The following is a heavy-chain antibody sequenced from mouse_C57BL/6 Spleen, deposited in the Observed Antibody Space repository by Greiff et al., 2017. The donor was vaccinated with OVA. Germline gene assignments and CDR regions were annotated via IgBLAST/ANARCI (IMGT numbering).Heavy chain of an antibody. CDR3: AYYGSSYGAMDY. Sequence: QVQLQQSGAELVKPGASVKLSCKASGYTFTSYWMHWVKQRPGQGLEWIGMIHPNSGSTNYNEKFKSKATLTVDKSSSTAYMQLSSLTSEDSAVYYCAYYGSSYGAMDYWGQGTSVTVSS. CDR2: IHPNSGST. V-gene: IGHV1-64*01. CDR1: GYTFTSYW. D-gene: IGHD1-1*01. J-gene: IGHJ4*01.